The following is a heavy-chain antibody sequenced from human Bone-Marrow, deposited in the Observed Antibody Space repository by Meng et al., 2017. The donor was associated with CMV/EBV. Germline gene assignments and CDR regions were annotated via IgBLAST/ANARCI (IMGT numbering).Heavy chain of an antibody. CDR3: ARGPYYYDSSGYLDY. V-gene: IGHV4-38-2*02. D-gene: IGHD3-22*01. J-gene: IGHJ4*02. CDR1: GDSIRRGYQ. Sequence: SETLSLTCTVSGDSIRRGYQWGWIRQPPGKGLEWIGNIYHSGTTYYNPALRSRVTISLDTHNNQFSLKLSSVTAADTAVYYCARGPYYYDSSGYLDYWGQGTLVTVSS. CDR2: IYHSGTT.